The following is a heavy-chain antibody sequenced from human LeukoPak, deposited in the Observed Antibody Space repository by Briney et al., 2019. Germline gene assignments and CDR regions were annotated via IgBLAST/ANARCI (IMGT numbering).Heavy chain of an antibody. CDR3: AKVDGYSSSWYSGAFDI. Sequence: GGSLRLSCAASRFTFSSYAMSWVRQAPGKGLEWVSAISGSGTSTYYADSVKGRFTISRDNSKNTLYLQMNSLRAEDTAVYYCAKVDGYSSSWYSGAFDIWGQGTMVTVSP. D-gene: IGHD6-13*01. CDR1: RFTFSSYA. CDR2: ISGSGTST. V-gene: IGHV3-23*01. J-gene: IGHJ3*02.